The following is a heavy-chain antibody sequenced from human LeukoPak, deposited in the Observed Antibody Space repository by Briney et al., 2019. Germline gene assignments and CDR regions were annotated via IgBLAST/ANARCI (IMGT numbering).Heavy chain of an antibody. Sequence: GGSLRLSCAASGFTFSNAWMSWVRQAPGKGLEWVGGIKSKTDGGTTDYAATVKGRFTISRDDSKNTLYLQMNSLKTEDTAVYYCTTDFSDYWGQGTLVTVSS. J-gene: IGHJ4*02. CDR2: IKSKTDGGTT. CDR1: GFTFSNAW. V-gene: IGHV3-15*01. CDR3: TTDFSDY. D-gene: IGHD3-3*01.